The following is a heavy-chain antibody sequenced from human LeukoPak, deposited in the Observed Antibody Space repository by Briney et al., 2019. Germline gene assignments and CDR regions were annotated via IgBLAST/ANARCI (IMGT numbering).Heavy chain of an antibody. D-gene: IGHD3-3*01. V-gene: IGHV3-30*02. J-gene: IGHJ4*02. Sequence: GGSLRLSCAASGFTFSSYGMHWVRQAPGKGLEWVAFIRYDGSNKYYADSVKGRFTISRDNSKNTLYLQMNSLRAEDTAVYYCAKADFWSGYYTGGPFDYWGQGTLVTVSS. CDR1: GFTFSSYG. CDR3: AKADFWSGYYTGGPFDY. CDR2: IRYDGSNK.